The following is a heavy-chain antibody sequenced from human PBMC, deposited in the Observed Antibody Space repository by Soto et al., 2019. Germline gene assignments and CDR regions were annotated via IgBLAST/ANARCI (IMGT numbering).Heavy chain of an antibody. Sequence: ASVKVSCKASGYTFTSYAIHWVRQAPGQSLEWMGWINAAYGNTKYSQKFQGRLTITRDTSATTANVELNSLRDEDTAVYYCIGDGGATDWFDPWGQGTLVTVSS. CDR2: INAAYGNT. J-gene: IGHJ5*02. CDR1: GYTFTSYA. D-gene: IGHD1-26*01. V-gene: IGHV1-3*01. CDR3: IGDGGATDWFDP.